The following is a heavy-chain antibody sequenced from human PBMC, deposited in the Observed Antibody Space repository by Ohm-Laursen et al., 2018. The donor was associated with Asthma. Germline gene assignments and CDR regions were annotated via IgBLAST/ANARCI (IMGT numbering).Heavy chain of an antibody. J-gene: IGHJ4*02. D-gene: IGHD3-22*01. CDR2: FDPEDGET. CDR1: GYTLTELS. V-gene: IGHV1-24*01. CDR3: ATERYYYDSSGTRINRVFDY. Sequence: ASVKVSCKVSGYTLTELSMHWVRQAPGKGLEWMGGFDPEDGETIYAQKFQGRVTMTEDTSTDTAYMELSSLRSEDTAVYYCATERYYYDSSGTRINRVFDYWGQGTLVTVSS.